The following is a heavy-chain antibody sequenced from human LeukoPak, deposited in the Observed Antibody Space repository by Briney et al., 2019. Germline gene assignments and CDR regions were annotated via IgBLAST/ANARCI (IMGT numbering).Heavy chain of an antibody. J-gene: IGHJ4*02. V-gene: IGHV3-23*01. CDR2: ISGSGGST. CDR3: AKDLTEVGASPFDY. CDR1: GFTFSSYA. D-gene: IGHD1-26*01. Sequence: GGSLRLSCAASGFTFSSYAMSWVRQAPGKGLEWVSAISGSGGSTYYADSVKGRFTISRDNSKNKLYLQMNSLRAEDTAVYYCAKDLTEVGASPFDYWGQGTLVTVSS.